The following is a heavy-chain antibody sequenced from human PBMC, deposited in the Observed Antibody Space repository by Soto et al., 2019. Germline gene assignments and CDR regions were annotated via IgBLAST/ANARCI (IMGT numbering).Heavy chain of an antibody. Sequence: PVVSLILSCSASVFTFISYSMSWFRQAPGKGLEWVSAISGSGCSTYYAYSVKGRFTISRDNSKNTLYLQMNSLRAEDTAVYYCAMPGDGPPYFAIWASGTLVPXPQ. CDR2: ISGSGCST. D-gene: IGHD2-2*01. V-gene: IGHV3-23*01. J-gene: IGHJ2*01. CDR3: AMPGDGPPYFAI. CDR1: VFTFISYS.